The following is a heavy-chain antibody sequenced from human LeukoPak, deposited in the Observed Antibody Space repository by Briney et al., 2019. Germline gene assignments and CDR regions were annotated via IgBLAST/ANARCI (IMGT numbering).Heavy chain of an antibody. CDR1: GWRFNNYW. Sequence: GEPLKSSCKASGWRFNNYWMRWVREMPGKGLDWMWIMYPGDSDTTYSPSFQGQVTISVDKSINPAYLQWGSLKASDTAMYFCARVRGYSDRFWGQGTLVTVSS. J-gene: IGHJ4*02. CDR2: MYPGDSDT. D-gene: IGHD5-18*01. V-gene: IGHV5-51*01. CDR3: ARVRGYSDRF.